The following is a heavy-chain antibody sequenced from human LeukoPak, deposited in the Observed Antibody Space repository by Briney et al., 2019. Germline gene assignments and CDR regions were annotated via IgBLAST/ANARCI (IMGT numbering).Heavy chain of an antibody. CDR1: GGSISSSTYF. J-gene: IGHJ4*02. CDR3: ARSWARYSSGCFFDY. CDR2: IYYYSGST. D-gene: IGHD6-19*01. V-gene: IGHV4-39*07. Sequence: PSETLSLTCTVSGGSISSSTYFWGWIRQPPGKGLEWIGSIYYYSGSTYYNPSLKSRVTISVDTSKNQFSLRLSSVTAADTALYYCARSWARYSSGCFFDYWSQGTLVTVSS.